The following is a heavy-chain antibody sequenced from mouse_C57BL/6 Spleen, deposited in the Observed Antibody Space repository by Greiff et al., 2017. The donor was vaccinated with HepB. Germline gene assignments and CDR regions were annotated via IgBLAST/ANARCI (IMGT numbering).Heavy chain of an antibody. J-gene: IGHJ3*01. V-gene: IGHV1-69*01. D-gene: IGHD2-1*01. Sequence: QVQLKQPGAELVMPGASVKLSCKASGYTFTSYWMHWVKQRPGQGLEWIGEIDPSDSYTNYNQKFKGKSTLTVDKSSSTAYMQLSSLTSEDSAVYYCASSTIWGQGTLVTVSA. CDR3: ASSTI. CDR2: IDPSDSYT. CDR1: GYTFTSYW.